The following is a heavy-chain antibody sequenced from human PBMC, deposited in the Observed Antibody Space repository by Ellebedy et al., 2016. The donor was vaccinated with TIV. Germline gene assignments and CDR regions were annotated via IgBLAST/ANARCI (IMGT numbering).Heavy chain of an antibody. CDR2: ISYDGSNK. J-gene: IGHJ4*02. Sequence: GGSLRLSCAASGFTFSSYGMHWVRQAPGQGLEWVAIISYDGSNKYYADSVKGRFTISRDNSKNTLYLQMNSLRAEDTAVYYCAKDLSMAVPGYFDYWGQGTLVTVSS. V-gene: IGHV3-30*18. D-gene: IGHD6-19*01. CDR3: AKDLSMAVPGYFDY. CDR1: GFTFSSYG.